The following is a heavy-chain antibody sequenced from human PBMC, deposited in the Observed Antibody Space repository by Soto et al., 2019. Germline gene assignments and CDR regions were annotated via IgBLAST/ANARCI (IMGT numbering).Heavy chain of an antibody. CDR3: TAGVPFDY. CDR2: FKTTTDGGTT. V-gene: IGHV3-15*01. D-gene: IGHD3-10*01. Sequence: EVQLVESGGGFVKPGGSLRLSCVASGFTFTTAWMSWVRQAPEKGLEWVGRFKTTTDGGTTDYAAPVKGRFTISRDDSENTVYLQMDSLKTEDTAVYYCTAGVPFDYWGQGTLLTVSS. J-gene: IGHJ4*02. CDR1: GFTFTTAW.